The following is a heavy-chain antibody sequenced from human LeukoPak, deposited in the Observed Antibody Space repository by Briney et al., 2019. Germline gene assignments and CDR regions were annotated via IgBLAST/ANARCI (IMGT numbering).Heavy chain of an antibody. CDR3: ARGEYYLDY. J-gene: IGHJ4*02. Sequence: GGSLRLSCAASGFTFSRYWMNWVRQAPGKGLEWLAHISSSSSTIYYADSVKGRFTISRDNTKKSLYLQMNSLRAEDTAVYYCARGEYYLDYWGQGTLVTVSS. V-gene: IGHV3-48*01. CDR1: GFTFSRYW. CDR2: ISSSSSTI.